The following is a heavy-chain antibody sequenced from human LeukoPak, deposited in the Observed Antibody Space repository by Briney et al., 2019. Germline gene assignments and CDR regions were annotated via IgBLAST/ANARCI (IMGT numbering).Heavy chain of an antibody. D-gene: IGHD2/OR15-2a*01. CDR3: ARDFTNIRGGGYFDN. CDR2: IWFDGGKI. V-gene: IGHV3-33*01. J-gene: IGHJ4*02. Sequence: PRGSLRLSCAASGFPFSSYVMHWLRQTPGKGLEWVAVIWFDGGKIYYADSVKGRFTISRDNSKNTLYLQMNSLRAEDTAVYHCARDFTNIRGGGYFDNWGQGTIFTVSS. CDR1: GFPFSSYV.